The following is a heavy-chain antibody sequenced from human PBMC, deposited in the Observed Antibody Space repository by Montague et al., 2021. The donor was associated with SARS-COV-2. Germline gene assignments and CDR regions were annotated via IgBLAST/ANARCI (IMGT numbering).Heavy chain of an antibody. CDR1: GGSISSNNYY. D-gene: IGHD5-12*01. Sequence: SETLSLTCTVSGGSISSNNYYWDWIRQPPGKGLEWIGSIYDSGSTYYNPSLKSRVTISVDTSKNHFSLKLNSVTAADTAVYYCARRGRKLLPVATTIGGFDIWGRGTTVTVSS. V-gene: IGHV4-39*02. CDR3: ARRGRKLLPVATTIGGFDI. CDR2: IYDSGST. J-gene: IGHJ3*02.